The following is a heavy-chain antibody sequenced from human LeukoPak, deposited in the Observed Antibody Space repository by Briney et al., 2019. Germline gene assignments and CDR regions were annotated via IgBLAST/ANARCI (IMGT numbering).Heavy chain of an antibody. CDR2: ISGSGTTI. J-gene: IGHJ5*02. Sequence: GGSLRLSCAAAGSTFSTYEMKWVRQAPGKGLEWVSYISGSGTTIFYADSVKGRFTISRDNAKNSLYLQMNSLRAEDAAVYYCTRDHSVTGDGFDPWGQGTLVTVSS. D-gene: IGHD4-17*01. V-gene: IGHV3-48*03. CDR1: GSTFSTYE. CDR3: TRDHSVTGDGFDP.